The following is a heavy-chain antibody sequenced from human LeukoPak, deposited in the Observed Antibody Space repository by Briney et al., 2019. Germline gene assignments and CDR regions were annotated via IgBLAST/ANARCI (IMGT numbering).Heavy chain of an antibody. Sequence: PSETLSLTCTVSGGSISSSSYYWGWIRQPPGKGLEWIGSIYYSGSTYYNPSLKSRVTISVDTSKNQFSLKLSSVTAADTAVYYCARDGYNFGSFDSWGQGFLVTVSS. J-gene: IGHJ4*02. CDR1: GGSISSSSYY. CDR3: ARDGYNFGSFDS. D-gene: IGHD5-24*01. V-gene: IGHV4-39*07. CDR2: IYYSGST.